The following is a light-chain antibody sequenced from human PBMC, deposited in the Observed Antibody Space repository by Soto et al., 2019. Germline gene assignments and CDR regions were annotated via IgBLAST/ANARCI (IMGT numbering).Light chain of an antibody. CDR2: GAS. CDR3: QQYGNSPPSVT. J-gene: IGKJ3*01. CDR1: QSVSSGY. Sequence: EIVLTQSPNTLSLSPGETATLSCRASQSVSSGYLVWYQQKPGQAPRLLIYGASTRATGIPDRFSGSGSGTDLTLTITRLEPEDVAVYYCQQYGNSPPSVTFGPGTKVDIK. V-gene: IGKV3-20*01.